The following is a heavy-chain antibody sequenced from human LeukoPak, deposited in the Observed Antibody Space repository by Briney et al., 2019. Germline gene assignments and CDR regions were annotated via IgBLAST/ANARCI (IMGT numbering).Heavy chain of an antibody. Sequence: GESLRLSCAASGFTLSSYGMSWVRQAPGKGLEWVSAISGSGGSTYYADSVKGRFTISRDNSKNTLYLQMNSLRAEDTAVYYCANLITFGGVIVSDYWGQGTLVTVSS. CDR1: GFTLSSYG. CDR2: ISGSGGST. D-gene: IGHD3-16*02. V-gene: IGHV3-23*01. J-gene: IGHJ4*02. CDR3: ANLITFGGVIVSDY.